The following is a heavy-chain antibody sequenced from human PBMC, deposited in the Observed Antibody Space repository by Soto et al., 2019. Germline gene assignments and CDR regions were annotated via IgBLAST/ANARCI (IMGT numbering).Heavy chain of an antibody. V-gene: IGHV4-61*08. CDR1: GGSISSGGYY. Sequence: SETLSLTCTVSGGSISSGGYYWSWIRQQPGKGLEWIGYIYYSGSTNYNPSLKSRVTISVGTSKNQFSLKLSSVTAADTAVYYCARTYYDILTGYYNLDYWGQGTLVTVSS. D-gene: IGHD3-9*01. CDR2: IYYSGST. CDR3: ARTYYDILTGYYNLDY. J-gene: IGHJ4*02.